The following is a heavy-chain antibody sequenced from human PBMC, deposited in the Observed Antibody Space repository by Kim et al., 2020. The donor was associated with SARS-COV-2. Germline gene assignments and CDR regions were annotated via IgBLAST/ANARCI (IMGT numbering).Heavy chain of an antibody. D-gene: IGHD2-15*01. CDR2: ISYDGSNK. J-gene: IGHJ4*01. Sequence: GGSLRLSCAASGFTFSSYAMHWVRQAPGKGLEWVAVISYDGSNKYYADSVKGRFTISRDNSKNTLYLQMNSLRAEDTAVYYCARDVDCSGGSCYKNLFD. V-gene: IGHV3-30-3*01. CDR3: ARDVDCSGGSCYKNLFD. CDR1: GFTFSSYA.